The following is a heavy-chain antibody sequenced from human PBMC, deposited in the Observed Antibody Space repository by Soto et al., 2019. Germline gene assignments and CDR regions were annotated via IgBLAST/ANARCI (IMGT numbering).Heavy chain of an antibody. D-gene: IGHD6-13*01. Sequence: ASVKVSCKASGYTFTSYAMHWVRQAPGQRLEWMGWINAGNGNTKYSQKFQGRVTITRDTSASTAYMELSSLRSEDTAVYYCARDDSSSWYFDYWGQGTLVTVS. CDR2: INAGNGNT. CDR1: GYTFTSYA. V-gene: IGHV1-3*01. J-gene: IGHJ4*02. CDR3: ARDDSSSWYFDY.